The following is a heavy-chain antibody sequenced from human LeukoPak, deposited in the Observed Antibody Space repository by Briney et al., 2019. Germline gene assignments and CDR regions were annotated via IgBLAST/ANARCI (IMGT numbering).Heavy chain of an antibody. CDR1: GFTFSSYS. J-gene: IGHJ4*02. V-gene: IGHV3-21*01. D-gene: IGHD6-19*01. Sequence: GGSLRLSCAASGFTFSSYSMNWVRQAPGKGLEWVSSISSSSSYIYYADSVKGRFTISRGNAKNSLYLQMNSLRAEDTAVYYCARDGSGWTLYYFDYWGQGTLVTVSS. CDR2: ISSSSSYI. CDR3: ARDGSGWTLYYFDY.